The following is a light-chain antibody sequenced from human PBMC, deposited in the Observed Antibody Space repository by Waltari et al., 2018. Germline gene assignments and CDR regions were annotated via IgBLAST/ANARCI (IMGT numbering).Light chain of an antibody. V-gene: IGKV3-20*01. CDR1: QSVSSRY. J-gene: IGKJ2*01. CDR3: QQYGPSPPFT. CDR2: GAS. Sequence: EIVLTQSPGTLYLYPGERATLFCRASQSVSSRYLAWYKQKTGQPPRLLIYGASSRATGIPDRFSGRGSGTDFTLTISRLEPEDFAMYYCQQYGPSPPFTFGQGTKLEIK.